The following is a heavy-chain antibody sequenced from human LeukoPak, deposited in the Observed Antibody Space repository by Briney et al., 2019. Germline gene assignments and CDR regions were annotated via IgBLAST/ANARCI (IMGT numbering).Heavy chain of an antibody. D-gene: IGHD3-3*01. J-gene: IGHJ4*02. CDR3: ARQVPDPLWSREGYFDY. CDR2: KYARGSS. Sequence: PSETLSLTCTVSGGSISNYYWSWIRQPAGKGLEWIGRKYARGSSNYNPPVQSRVTMSVDTSKNQSSLKLSSVTAADTAVYYCARQVPDPLWSREGYFDYWGQGTLVTVSS. V-gene: IGHV4-4*07. CDR1: GGSISNYY.